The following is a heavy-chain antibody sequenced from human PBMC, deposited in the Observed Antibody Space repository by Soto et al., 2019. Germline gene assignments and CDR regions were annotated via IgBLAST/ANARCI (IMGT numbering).Heavy chain of an antibody. D-gene: IGHD6-13*01. Sequence: GGSLRLYCAASGFTFSSYAMSWVRQAPGKGLEWVSAISGSGGSTYYADSVKGRFTISRDNSKNTLYLQMNSLRAEDTAVYYCAKVTTEIAAAGTAFDIWGQGTMVTVSS. CDR2: ISGSGGST. V-gene: IGHV3-23*01. CDR3: AKVTTEIAAAGTAFDI. J-gene: IGHJ3*02. CDR1: GFTFSSYA.